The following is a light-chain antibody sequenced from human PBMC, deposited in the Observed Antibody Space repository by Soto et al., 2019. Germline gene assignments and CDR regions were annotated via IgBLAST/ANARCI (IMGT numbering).Light chain of an antibody. CDR1: QSVLYNSNNKNY. J-gene: IGKJ4*01. CDR3: QQYYGIPLT. CDR2: CAS. V-gene: IGKV4-1*01. Sequence: DIVMTQSPDSLAVSLGERATINCKSSQSVLYNSNNKNYLTWYQQKPGQPPKLLIYCASTRESGVPDRFSGIGSVTDFTLTISSLQGEDVEIYHCQQYYGIPLTFGGGTKVEIK.